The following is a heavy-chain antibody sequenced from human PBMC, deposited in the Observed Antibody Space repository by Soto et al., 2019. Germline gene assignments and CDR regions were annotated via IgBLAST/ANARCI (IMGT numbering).Heavy chain of an antibody. J-gene: IGHJ6*02. CDR1: SGSISSNSYL. V-gene: IGHV4-39*01. CDR2: ILYSGDT. D-gene: IGHD3-22*01. Sequence: SETLSLTCSVSSGSISSNSYLWGWIRQPPGKGLEWIGAILYSGDTYYSESLKSRVTMSVDTAKNQFSLKLNSVTAADTAVYYCARQGRNTKIVILRHYATDFWGQGTAVTVSS. CDR3: ARQGRNTKIVILRHYATDF.